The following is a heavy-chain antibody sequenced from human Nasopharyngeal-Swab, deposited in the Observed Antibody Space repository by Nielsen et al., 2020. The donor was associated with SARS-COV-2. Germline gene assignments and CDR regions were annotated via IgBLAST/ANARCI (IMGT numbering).Heavy chain of an antibody. Sequence: ASVKVSCKACGYTFSYYTIHWVRQAPGQSLEWMGWINTEYGNTRYSQKFQGRVTISRDTSARTADMELSSLTSEDTAVYYCAREKAAAGTGYWYFDLWGRGTLVTVSS. J-gene: IGHJ2*01. CDR1: GYTFSYYT. CDR2: INTEYGNT. V-gene: IGHV1-3*04. CDR3: AREKAAAGTGYWYFDL. D-gene: IGHD6-13*01.